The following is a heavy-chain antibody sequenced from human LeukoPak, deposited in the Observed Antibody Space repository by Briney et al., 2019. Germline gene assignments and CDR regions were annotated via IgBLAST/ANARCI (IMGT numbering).Heavy chain of an antibody. V-gene: IGHV3-7*01. J-gene: IGHJ4*02. CDR3: ARDSIAVAGHDY. Sequence: GGSLRLSCAASGFTFSVFWMSWVRQAPGKGLEWVANIKQDGSEKYYVDSVKGRFTISRDNAKNSLYLQMNSLRAEDTAVYYCARDSIAVAGHDYWGQGTLVTVSS. CDR1: GFTFSVFW. D-gene: IGHD6-19*01. CDR2: IKQDGSEK.